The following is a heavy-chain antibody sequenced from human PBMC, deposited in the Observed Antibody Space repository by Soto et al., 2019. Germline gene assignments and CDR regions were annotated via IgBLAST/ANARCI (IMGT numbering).Heavy chain of an antibody. D-gene: IGHD3-3*02. Sequence: EVQLVESGGGLVKPGGSLRLSCVASGFTFSSYSMNWVRQAPGKGLERVSSISTISNYIYYADSVKGRFTISRDNAKNSLYLQMNSLRAEDTAVYYCARFHPESLLAEYYFDFWGQGTLVTVSS. V-gene: IGHV3-21*01. CDR2: ISTISNYI. CDR1: GFTFSSYS. J-gene: IGHJ4*02. CDR3: ARFHPESLLAEYYFDF.